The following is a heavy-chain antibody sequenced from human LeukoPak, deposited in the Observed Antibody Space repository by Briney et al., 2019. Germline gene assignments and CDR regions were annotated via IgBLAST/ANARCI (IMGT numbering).Heavy chain of an antibody. CDR3: AKDEGSSWYADFDY. V-gene: IGHV3-23*01. D-gene: IGHD6-13*01. J-gene: IGHJ4*02. CDR1: GFTFSSYA. Sequence: HPGGSLRLSCAASGFTFSSYAMSWVRQAPGKGLEWVSAISGSGGSTYYADSVKGRFTISRDNSKNTLYLQMDSLRAEDTAVYYCAKDEGSSWYADFDYWGQGTLVTVSS. CDR2: ISGSGGST.